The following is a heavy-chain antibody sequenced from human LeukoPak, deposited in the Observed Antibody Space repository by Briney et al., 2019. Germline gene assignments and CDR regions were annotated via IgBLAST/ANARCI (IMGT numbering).Heavy chain of an antibody. CDR3: ARPLYSSLPIDP. V-gene: IGHV3-23*01. CDR2: ISGSGGST. CDR1: GFTFSSYA. D-gene: IGHD6-6*01. Sequence: GGSLRLFCAASGFTFSSYAMSWVRQAPGKGLEWVSAISGSGGSTYYADSVKGRFTISRDNSKNTLYLQMNSLRAEDTAVYYCARPLYSSLPIDPWGQGTLVTVSS. J-gene: IGHJ5*02.